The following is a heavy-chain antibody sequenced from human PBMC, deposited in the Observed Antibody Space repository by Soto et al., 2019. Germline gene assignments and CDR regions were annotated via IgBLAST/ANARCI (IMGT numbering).Heavy chain of an antibody. D-gene: IGHD2-21*02. Sequence: QVQLVESGGCLVKPGGSLRLSCAASGFTFSDYYITWIRQAPGKGLEWVSYISSSSSYTNYADSVKGRFTISRDNAKNSLYLQMNSLRAEDTAVYYCARGPGLFNCGGDCRTLDYWGQGTLVTVSS. J-gene: IGHJ4*02. CDR3: ARGPGLFNCGGDCRTLDY. V-gene: IGHV3-11*06. CDR2: ISSSSSYT. CDR1: GFTFSDYY.